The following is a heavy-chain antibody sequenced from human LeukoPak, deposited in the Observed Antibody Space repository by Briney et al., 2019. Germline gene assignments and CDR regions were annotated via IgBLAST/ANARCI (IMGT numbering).Heavy chain of an antibody. V-gene: IGHV4-30-4*08. CDR1: GGSVSSDNYY. D-gene: IGHD3-3*01. Sequence: PSQTLSLTCTVSGGSVSSDNYYWNWIRQHPGKGLEWIGYIYYSGSTYYNPSLKSRVTISVDTSKNQFSLKLNSVTAADTAMYYCQSRFLEWLLDYWGQGTLVTVSS. CDR2: IYYSGST. J-gene: IGHJ4*02. CDR3: QSRFLEWLLDY.